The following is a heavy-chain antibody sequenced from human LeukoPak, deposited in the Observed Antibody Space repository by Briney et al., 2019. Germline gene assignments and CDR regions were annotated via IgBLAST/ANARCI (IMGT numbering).Heavy chain of an antibody. CDR1: GFTFSSYG. V-gene: IGHV3-33*01. CDR3: ARDGYYYDSSGYPDY. J-gene: IGHJ4*02. CDR2: IWYDGSNK. Sequence: PGRSLRLSCAASGFTFSSYGMPWVRQAPGKGLEWVAVIWYDGSNKYYADSVKGRFTISRDNSKNTLYLQMNSLRAEDTAVYYCARDGYYYDSSGYPDYWGQGTLVTVSS. D-gene: IGHD3-22*01.